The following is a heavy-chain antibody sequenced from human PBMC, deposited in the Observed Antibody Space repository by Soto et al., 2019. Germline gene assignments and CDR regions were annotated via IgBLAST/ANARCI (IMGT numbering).Heavy chain of an antibody. CDR3: AKDLYRDHAFDI. D-gene: IGHD2-8*01. V-gene: IGHV3-23*01. Sequence: PGVSLRLSCAASGFTFSSYTMSRVRQAPGKGLEWVSAISGSGGSTYYADSVRGRFTISRDNSKNTLYLQMNSLRAEDTAVYYCAKDLYRDHAFDIWGHGTMVTNSS. CDR2: ISGSGGST. J-gene: IGHJ3*02. CDR1: GFTFSSYT.